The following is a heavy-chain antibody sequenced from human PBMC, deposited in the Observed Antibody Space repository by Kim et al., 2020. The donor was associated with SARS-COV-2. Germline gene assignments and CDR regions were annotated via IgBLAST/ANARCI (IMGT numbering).Heavy chain of an antibody. CDR3: ARESTVGTLPY. D-gene: IGHD6-13*01. Sequence: NDYAVSVKSRITINPDTSKNQFSLHLNSVTPEDTAVYYCARESTVGTLPYWGQGTLVTVSS. J-gene: IGHJ4*02. CDR2: N. V-gene: IGHV6-1*01.